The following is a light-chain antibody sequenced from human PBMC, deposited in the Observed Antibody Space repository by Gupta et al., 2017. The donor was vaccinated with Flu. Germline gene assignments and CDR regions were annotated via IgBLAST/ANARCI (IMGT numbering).Light chain of an antibody. J-gene: IGKJ2*01. CDR3: QQSYSARPT. CDR1: QIISNY. Sequence: SLSASEGEGVTITSRANQIISNYVNWYQHKPGKAPKLLIYAASNLHSGVPETFSGSGSGTDFTLTINSLKPEDFATYYCQQSYSARPTFGQGTKLEIK. V-gene: IGKV1-39*01. CDR2: AAS.